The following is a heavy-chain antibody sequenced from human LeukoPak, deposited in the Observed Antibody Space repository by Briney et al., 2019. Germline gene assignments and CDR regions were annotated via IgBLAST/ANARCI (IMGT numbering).Heavy chain of an antibody. CDR1: GGSISSYY. V-gene: IGHV4-59*01. CDR2: IYYSGST. Sequence: SETLSLTCTVSGGSISSYYWSWIRQPPGKGLEWIGYIYYSGSTNYNPSLKSRVTISVDTSKNRFSLKLSSVTAADTAVYYCARAGGDGYNLGLDYWGQGTLVTVSS. J-gene: IGHJ4*02. CDR3: ARAGGDGYNLGLDY. D-gene: IGHD5-24*01.